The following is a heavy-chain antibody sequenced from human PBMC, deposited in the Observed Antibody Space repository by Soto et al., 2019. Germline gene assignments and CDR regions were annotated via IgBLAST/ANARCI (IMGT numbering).Heavy chain of an antibody. V-gene: IGHV3-15*01. CDR1: GLIFSDVC. CDR2: IKTKPDDGTI. D-gene: IGHD1-1*01. CDR3: TTSNLGVDF. Sequence: PGGSLRLSCAASGLIFSDVCMTWVRQAPGKGLEWVGRIKTKPDDGTIDYAAPVRGRFTISRDDSKNALYLQMTSLTPDDTGVYYCTTSNLGVDFWGPGTLVTLSS. J-gene: IGHJ4*02.